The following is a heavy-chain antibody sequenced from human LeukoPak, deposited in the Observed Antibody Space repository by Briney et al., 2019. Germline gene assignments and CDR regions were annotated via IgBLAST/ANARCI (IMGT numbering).Heavy chain of an antibody. CDR3: AKGARSSSGYTTD. CDR1: GFTFSSYW. V-gene: IGHV3-7*03. J-gene: IGHJ4*02. Sequence: GGSLRLSCAASGFTFSSYWMSWVRQAPGKGLEWVAQIKPDGSDKYYVDSVKGRFTISRDNAKNSLFLQMNSLKTEDTAFYYCAKGARSSSGYTTDWGQGILVTVSS. D-gene: IGHD3-22*01. CDR2: IKPDGSDK.